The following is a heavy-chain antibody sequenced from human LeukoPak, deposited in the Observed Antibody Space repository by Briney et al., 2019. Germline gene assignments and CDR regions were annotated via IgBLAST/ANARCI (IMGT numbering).Heavy chain of an antibody. V-gene: IGHV4-34*01. CDR3: ARGFESLTAFDI. CDR1: GGSFSGYY. D-gene: IGHD3-10*01. CDR2: INHSGST. Sequence: PSETLSLTCAVYGGSFSGYYWSWIRQPPGKGLEWIGEINHSGSTNYNPSLKSRVTISVDTSKNQFSLKLSSVTPEDTAVYYCARGFESLTAFDIWGQGTMVTVSS. J-gene: IGHJ3*02.